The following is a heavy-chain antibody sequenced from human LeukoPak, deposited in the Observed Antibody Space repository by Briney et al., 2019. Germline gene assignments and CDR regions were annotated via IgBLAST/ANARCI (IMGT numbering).Heavy chain of an antibody. CDR1: GFTVSSNY. Sequence: GGSLRLSCAASGFTVSSNYMSWVRQAPGKGLEWVSVIYSGGSTYYADSVKGRFTISRDNSKNTLYLQMNSLRAGDTAVYYCARVHDSGSFDYWGQGTLVTVSS. D-gene: IGHD3-10*01. CDR2: IYSGGST. J-gene: IGHJ4*02. V-gene: IGHV3-53*05. CDR3: ARVHDSGSFDY.